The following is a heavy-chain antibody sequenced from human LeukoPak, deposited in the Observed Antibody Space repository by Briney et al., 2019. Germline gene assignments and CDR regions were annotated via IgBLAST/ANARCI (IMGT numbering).Heavy chain of an antibody. CDR1: GFTFSSYG. D-gene: IGHD3-22*01. CDR3: AKQSYYYYDSSGYYGYYFDY. J-gene: IGHJ4*02. CDR2: IWYDGTNK. Sequence: GRSLRLSCAASGFTFSSYGMHWVRQAPGKGLEWVAVIWYDGTNKYYADSMKGRFTISRDNSKNTLYLQMNSLRAEDTAVYYCAKQSYYYYDSSGYYGYYFDYRGQGTLVTVPS. V-gene: IGHV3-33*06.